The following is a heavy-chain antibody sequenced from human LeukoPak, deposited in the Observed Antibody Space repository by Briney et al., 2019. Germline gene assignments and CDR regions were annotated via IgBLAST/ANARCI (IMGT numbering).Heavy chain of an antibody. CDR3: AKSRYGDYAVY. D-gene: IGHD4-17*01. J-gene: IGHJ4*02. CDR1: GFTFSSYA. CDR2: ISSSGGST. V-gene: IGHV3-23*01. Sequence: GGSLRLSCAASGFTFSSYAMSWVRQAPGKGLEWVSAISSSGGSTYYADSAKGRFTIFRDNSKNTLYLQMNSLRAEDTAVYYCAKSRYGDYAVYWGQGTLVTVSS.